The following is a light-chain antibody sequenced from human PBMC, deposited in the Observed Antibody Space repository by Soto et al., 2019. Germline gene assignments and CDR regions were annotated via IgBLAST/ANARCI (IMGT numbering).Light chain of an antibody. Sequence: QSALTQPASVSGSPGQSITISCTGTSSDIGGYYYVSWYQHHPGKAPKLIIYQVTNRPSGVSHRFPGSKSGNTASLTISGLQAEDEADYYCTSYSSSSTFYVFGTGTKVTVL. V-gene: IGLV2-14*01. CDR2: QVT. CDR1: SSDIGGYYY. J-gene: IGLJ1*01. CDR3: TSYSSSSTFYV.